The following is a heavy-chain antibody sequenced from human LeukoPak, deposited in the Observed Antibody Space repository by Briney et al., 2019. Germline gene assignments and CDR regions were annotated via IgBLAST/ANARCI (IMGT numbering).Heavy chain of an antibody. CDR1: GFTFSSYG. D-gene: IGHD5-18*01. J-gene: IGHJ4*02. V-gene: IGHV3-30*03. Sequence: GGSLRLSCAASGFTFSSYGMHWVRQAPGKGLEWVAVISYDGSNKYYADSVKGRFTISRDNSKNTLYLQMNSLRAEDTAVYYCARDRDGGYSYGYVFDYWGQGTLVTVSS. CDR3: ARDRDGGYSYGYVFDY. CDR2: ISYDGSNK.